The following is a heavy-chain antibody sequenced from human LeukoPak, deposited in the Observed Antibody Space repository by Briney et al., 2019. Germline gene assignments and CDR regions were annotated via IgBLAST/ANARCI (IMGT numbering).Heavy chain of an antibody. CDR2: ISWNSDDI. J-gene: IGHJ4*02. D-gene: IGHD4-17*01. Sequence: GGSLRLSCAASGFSFDYYGMHWVRQAPGKGLEWVSGISWNSDDIGYADSVKGRFTVSRDNARNSLYLQMNSLTTEDTALYYCAKDRLGKVYGDYDSIDYWGQGALVTVSS. CDR1: GFSFDYYG. CDR3: AKDRLGKVYGDYDSIDY. V-gene: IGHV3-9*01.